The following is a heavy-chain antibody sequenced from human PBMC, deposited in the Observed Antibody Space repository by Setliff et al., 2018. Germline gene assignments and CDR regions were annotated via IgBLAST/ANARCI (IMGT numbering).Heavy chain of an antibody. CDR2: ITAGYGDT. V-gene: IGHV1-3*01. J-gene: IGHJ4*02. D-gene: IGHD2-15*01. Sequence: ASVKVSCKASGYTSTTNALHWVCQAPGQRLEWMGWITAGYGDTKYSQKFQGRVTITRETSASTAYMELSSLRSEDTAVYYCSRLVRYCSKTTCQTASGAEVWGQGTLVTVSS. CDR3: SRLVRYCSKTTCQTASGAEV. CDR1: GYTSTTNA.